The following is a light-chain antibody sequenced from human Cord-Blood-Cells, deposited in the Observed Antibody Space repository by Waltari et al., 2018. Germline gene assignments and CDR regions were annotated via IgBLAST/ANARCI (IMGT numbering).Light chain of an antibody. CDR1: SSNIGNNY. V-gene: IGLV1-51*02. CDR3: GTWDSSLSAYV. Sequence: QSVLTQPPSVSAAPGQKVTISCSGSSSNIGNNYVSWYQQLPGPAPQLLIYENNKRPSGIPDQFSGSKSGTSATLGITGLQTGDEADYYCGTWDSSLSAYVFGTGTKVTVL. CDR2: ENN. J-gene: IGLJ1*01.